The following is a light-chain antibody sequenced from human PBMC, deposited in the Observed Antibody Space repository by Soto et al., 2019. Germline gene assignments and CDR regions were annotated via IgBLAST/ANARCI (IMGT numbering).Light chain of an antibody. CDR3: QQYNTWPPVT. CDR1: QSGYNN. Sequence: EIVMTQSPATLSLSPGERATLSCRASQSGYNNLAWYQQKPCQAPRLLIYGGSTSATGIPARFSGSGSGTEFPLSISSLQSEDFAVYFCQQYNTWPPVTFGPGTKEDI. V-gene: IGKV3-15*01. J-gene: IGKJ3*01. CDR2: GGS.